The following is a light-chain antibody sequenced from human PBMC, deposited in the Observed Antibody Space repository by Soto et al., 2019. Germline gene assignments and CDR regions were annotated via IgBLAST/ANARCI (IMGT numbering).Light chain of an antibody. V-gene: IGLV2-14*01. CDR3: SSCTSSNTFV. CDR2: DVN. CDR1: SSDVGGYNY. Sequence: QSALTQPASVSGSPGQSITISCTGTSSDVGGYNYVSWYQQHPGKAPKLIIYDVNNRPSGVSYRFSGSKSGNTASLTISGLQAEDEAAYYCSSCTSSNTFVFGTGTKLTVL. J-gene: IGLJ1*01.